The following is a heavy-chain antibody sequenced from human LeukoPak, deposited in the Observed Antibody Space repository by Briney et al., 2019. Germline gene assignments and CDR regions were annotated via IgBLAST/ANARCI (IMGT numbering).Heavy chain of an antibody. CDR3: VRDGEGAAISVNYWFDP. D-gene: IGHD2-2*02. V-gene: IGHV1-8*01. J-gene: IGHJ5*02. CDR1: GFTFTSYD. CDR2: MIPNNGNT. Sequence: ASVKVSCKASGFTFTSYDINWVRQASGQGLEWMGWMIPNNGNTGYAQKFQGRVTMTRDTSINTAYMELRGLRSEDTAVYYCVRDGEGAAISVNYWFDPWGQGTLVTVSS.